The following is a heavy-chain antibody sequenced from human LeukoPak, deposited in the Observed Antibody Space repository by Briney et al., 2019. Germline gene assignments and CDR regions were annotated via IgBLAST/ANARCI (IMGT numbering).Heavy chain of an antibody. CDR3: AKAVGYSSGWYYFDY. CDR2: ISSSGSTI. V-gene: IGHV3-11*01. CDR1: GFAFSDYY. D-gene: IGHD6-19*01. Sequence: GGSLRLSCAASGFAFSDYYMSWIRQAPGKGLEWVSYISSSGSTIYYADSVKGRFTISRDNAKNSLYLQMNSLRAEDTAVYYCAKAVGYSSGWYYFDYWGQGTLVTVSS. J-gene: IGHJ4*02.